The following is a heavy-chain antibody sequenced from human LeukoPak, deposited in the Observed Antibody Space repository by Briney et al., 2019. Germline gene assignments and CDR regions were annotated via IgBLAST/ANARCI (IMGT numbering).Heavy chain of an antibody. J-gene: IGHJ5*02. CDR2: IYYSGST. D-gene: IGHD3-10*01. Sequence: PSETLSLTCTVSGGSISSYYWSWIRQPPGKGLEWIGYIYYSGSTNYNPSFKSRVTISVDTSKNQFSLKLSSVTAADTAVYYCAREDYGSGSYNWFDPWGQGTLVTVSS. CDR1: GGSISSYY. V-gene: IGHV4-59*12. CDR3: AREDYGSGSYNWFDP.